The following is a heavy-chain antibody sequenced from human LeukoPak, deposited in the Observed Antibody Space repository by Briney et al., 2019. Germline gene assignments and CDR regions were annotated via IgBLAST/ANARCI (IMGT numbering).Heavy chain of an antibody. CDR3: ARDGGDYYYGMDV. CDR2: IWYDGSNK. J-gene: IGHJ6*02. D-gene: IGHD2-15*01. V-gene: IGHV3-33*01. Sequence: HPGRSLRLSCAASGFTFSSYGMHWVRQAPGKGLEWVAVIWYDGSNKYYADSVKGRSTISRDNSKNTLYLQMNSLRAEDTAVYYFARDGGDYYYGMDVWGQGTTVTVSS. CDR1: GFTFSSYG.